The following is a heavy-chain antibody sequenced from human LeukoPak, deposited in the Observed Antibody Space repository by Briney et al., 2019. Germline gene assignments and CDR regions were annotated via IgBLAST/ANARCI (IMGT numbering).Heavy chain of an antibody. CDR1: GGSISSYY. Sequence: SETLSLTCTVSGGSISSYYWSWIRQPPGKGLEWIGYIYYSGSTNYNPSLKSRVTISVDTSKNQFSLKLSSVTAADTAVYYCAREVSRWPYYFDYWGQGTLVTVSS. CDR2: IYYSGST. D-gene: IGHD4-23*01. V-gene: IGHV4-59*12. CDR3: AREVSRWPYYFDY. J-gene: IGHJ4*02.